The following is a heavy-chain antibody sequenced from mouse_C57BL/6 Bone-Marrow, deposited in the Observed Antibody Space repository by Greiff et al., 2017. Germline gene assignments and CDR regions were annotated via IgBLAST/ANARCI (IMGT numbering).Heavy chain of an antibody. CDR2: IDPSDSGT. V-gene: IGHV1-52*01. D-gene: IGHD2-5*01. CDR3: GYSNNFDY. Sequence: QVQLQQPGAELVRPGSSVKLSCKASGYTFTSYWMHWVKQRPIQGLEWIGNIDPSDSGTHYNQKFKDKATLTVDKSSSTAYMQLSSLTSEDSAVYYCGYSNNFDYWGQGTTLTVSS. CDR1: GYTFTSYW. J-gene: IGHJ2*01.